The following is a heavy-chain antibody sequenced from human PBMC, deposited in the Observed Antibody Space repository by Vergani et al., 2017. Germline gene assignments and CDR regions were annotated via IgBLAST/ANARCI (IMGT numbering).Heavy chain of an antibody. CDR1: GFTFDDYA. Sequence: EVQLVESGGVVVQPGGSLRLSCAASGFTFDDYAMHWVRQAPGKGLEWVSLISWDGGSTYYADSVKGRFTISRDNSKHSLYLQMNSLRAEDTALYYCAKDSYDSSGYPDYWGQGTLVTVSS. CDR3: AKDSYDSSGYPDY. V-gene: IGHV3-43D*04. D-gene: IGHD3-22*01. J-gene: IGHJ4*02. CDR2: ISWDGGST.